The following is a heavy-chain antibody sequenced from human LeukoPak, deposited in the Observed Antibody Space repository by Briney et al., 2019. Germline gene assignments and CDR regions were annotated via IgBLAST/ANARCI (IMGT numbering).Heavy chain of an antibody. D-gene: IGHD3-16*01. CDR2: ILYDGSMK. J-gene: IGHJ4*02. CDR1: GYTFSNYA. CDR3: ARFTFGGVD. Sequence: GGSLRLSCAASGYTFSNYAMHWVRQAPGKGLEWVAVILYDGSMKYYADSLKGRFTISRDNSKNTVYLQMNTLRAEDTAVYYCARFTFGGVDWGQGTPVTVSS. V-gene: IGHV3-30*14.